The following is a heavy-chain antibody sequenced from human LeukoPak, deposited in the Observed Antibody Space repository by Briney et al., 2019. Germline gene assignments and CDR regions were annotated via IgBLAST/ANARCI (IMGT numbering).Heavy chain of an antibody. CDR3: ARPGIQQTYLYYFDY. V-gene: IGHV1-46*01. D-gene: IGHD5-18*01. CDR2: INPSGGST. Sequence: ASVKVSCKASGYTFTIYYMHWVRQAPGQGLEWLGIINPSGGSTSYAQKFQGRVTMTRDTSTSTVYMELSSLRSEDTAVYYCARPGIQQTYLYYFDYWGQGTLVTVSS. J-gene: IGHJ4*02. CDR1: GYTFTIYY.